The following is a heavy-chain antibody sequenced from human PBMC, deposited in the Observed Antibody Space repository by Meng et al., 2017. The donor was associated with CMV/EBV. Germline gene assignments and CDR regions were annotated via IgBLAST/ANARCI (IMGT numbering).Heavy chain of an antibody. Sequence: GVSLRLSCAASGFTFSSYWMSWVRQAPGKGLEWVANIKQDGSEKYYVDSVKGRVTISRDNAKNSLYLQMNSPRAEDTAVYYCAREFRNGSYLRHWYFDLWGRGTLVTVSS. J-gene: IGHJ2*01. D-gene: IGHD1-26*01. CDR3: AREFRNGSYLRHWYFDL. V-gene: IGHV3-7*01. CDR1: GFTFSSYW. CDR2: IKQDGSEK.